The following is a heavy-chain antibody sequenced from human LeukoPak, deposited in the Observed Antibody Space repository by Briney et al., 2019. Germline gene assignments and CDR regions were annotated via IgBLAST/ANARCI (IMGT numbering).Heavy chain of an antibody. V-gene: IGHV5-51*01. CDR2: IWPSDSDT. J-gene: IGHJ4*02. CDR3: ARRISGYYIDY. Sequence: GESLKISCKGSGYTFTNYWIGWVRQMPGKGLEWMGIIWPSDSDTRYSPSFRGQVTISADKSISTAYLQWSSLKASDTAIYFCARRISGYYIDYWGQGTLVSVSS. D-gene: IGHD1-26*01. CDR1: GYTFTNYW.